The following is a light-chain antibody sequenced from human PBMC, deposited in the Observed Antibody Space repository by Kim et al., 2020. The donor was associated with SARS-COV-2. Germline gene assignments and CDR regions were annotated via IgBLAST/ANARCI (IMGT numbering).Light chain of an antibody. CDR2: GAS. CDR3: QQYGSSRT. J-gene: IGKJ1*01. V-gene: IGKV3-20*01. Sequence: LSPGERATLSCRARQSVSSSYLAWYQQKPGQAPRLLIYGASSRATGIPDRFSGSGSGTDFTLTISRLEPEDFAVYYCQQYGSSRTFGQGTKVDIK. CDR1: QSVSSSY.